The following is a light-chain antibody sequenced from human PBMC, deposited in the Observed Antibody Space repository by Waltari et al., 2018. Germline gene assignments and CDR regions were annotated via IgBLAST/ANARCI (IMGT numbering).Light chain of an antibody. CDR2: GAS. V-gene: IGKV3-20*01. J-gene: IGKJ1*01. Sequence: EIVLTQSPGTLSLFPGERATLSCRASQSVSRSLAWYQQKPGQAPRLLIYGASSRATGVPDRFSGSGSGTDFILTISRLEPEDFAVYYCQHYVRLPVTFGQGTKVEI. CDR3: QHYVRLPVT. CDR1: QSVSRS.